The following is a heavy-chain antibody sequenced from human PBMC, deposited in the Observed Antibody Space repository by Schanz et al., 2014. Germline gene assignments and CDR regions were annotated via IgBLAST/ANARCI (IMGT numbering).Heavy chain of an antibody. J-gene: IGHJ4*02. V-gene: IGHV3-11*05. D-gene: IGHD3-9*01. CDR1: GFTFRDYY. Sequence: QVQLVESGGGLVKPGGSLRLSCAASGFTFRDYYMSWIRQAPGKGLEWVSDISSGSSYANYADSVKDRFTVSRDNAKNTLYLQMNSLRAEDTAVYYCAKQIHYDILTVTRNWGQGTLXTVSS. CDR2: ISSGSSYA. CDR3: AKQIHYDILTVTRN.